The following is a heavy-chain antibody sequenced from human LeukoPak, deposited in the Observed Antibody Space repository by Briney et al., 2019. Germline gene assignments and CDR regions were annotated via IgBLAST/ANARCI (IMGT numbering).Heavy chain of an antibody. J-gene: IGHJ4*02. CDR2: ISGSGGRT. Sequence: GGSLRLPCAVSGITLSNYGMSWVRQAPGKGLEWVAGISGSGGRTNYADSVKGRFTISRDSSKNTVFLQINGLKDEDTAVYYCAGDIGDSSRYWDYFDSWGQGTLVTVSS. V-gene: IGHV3-23*01. CDR3: AGDIGDSSRYWDYFDS. D-gene: IGHD6-25*01. CDR1: GITLSNYG.